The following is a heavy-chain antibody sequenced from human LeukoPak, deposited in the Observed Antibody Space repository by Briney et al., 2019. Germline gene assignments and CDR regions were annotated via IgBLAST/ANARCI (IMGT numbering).Heavy chain of an antibody. CDR2: INPNSGGT. Sequence: ASVKVSCKASGYTFTCYYMHWVRQAPGQGLEWMGWINPNSGGTNYAKKFQGRVTMTRDTSISTAYMELSRLRSDDTAVYYCARGRATVTHFDYWGQGTLVTVSS. J-gene: IGHJ4*02. D-gene: IGHD4-17*01. V-gene: IGHV1-2*02. CDR1: GYTFTCYY. CDR3: ARGRATVTHFDY.